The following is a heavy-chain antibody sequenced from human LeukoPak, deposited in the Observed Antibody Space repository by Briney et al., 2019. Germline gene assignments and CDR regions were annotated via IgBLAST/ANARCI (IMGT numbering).Heavy chain of an antibody. V-gene: IGHV4-34*01. CDR2: INHSGST. D-gene: IGHD6-13*01. J-gene: IGHJ5*02. Sequence: NASETLSLTCAVYGGSFSGYYWSWIRQPPGKGLEWIGEINHSGSTNYNPSLKSRVTISVDTSKNQFSLKLSSVTAADTAAYYCARYGIAAAGHFAWGQGTLVTVSS. CDR1: GGSFSGYY. CDR3: ARYGIAAAGHFA.